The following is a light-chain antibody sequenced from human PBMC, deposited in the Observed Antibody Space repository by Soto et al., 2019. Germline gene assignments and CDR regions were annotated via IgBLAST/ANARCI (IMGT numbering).Light chain of an antibody. J-gene: IGLJ3*02. CDR1: SGHSDYA. Sequence: QSVLTQSPSASASLGASVKLTCTLSSGHSDYAIAWHQQQPEKGPRYLMKLNSDGSHSKGYGIPDRFSGSSSGAERYLTISSLQSEYEADYHCQTWGAGMVFGGGTKLTVL. CDR3: QTWGAGMV. CDR2: LNSDGSH. V-gene: IGLV4-69*01.